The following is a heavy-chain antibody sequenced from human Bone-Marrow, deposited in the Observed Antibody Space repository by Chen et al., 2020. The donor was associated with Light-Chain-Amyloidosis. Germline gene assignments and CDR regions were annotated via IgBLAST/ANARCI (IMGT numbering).Heavy chain of an antibody. V-gene: IGHV3-66*01. CDR3: ARDRYTSSPYYYYYGMDV. CDR2: IYSGGST. Sequence: EVQLVESGGGLVQPGGSLRLSCAASGFTVSSNYMSWVRQAPGKGQEWVSVIYSGGSTYSAASVKGRFTISRDNSKNTLYLQMNSLRAEDTAVYYCARDRYTSSPYYYYYGMDVWGQGTTVTVSS. D-gene: IGHD6-6*01. J-gene: IGHJ6*02. CDR1: GFTVSSNY.